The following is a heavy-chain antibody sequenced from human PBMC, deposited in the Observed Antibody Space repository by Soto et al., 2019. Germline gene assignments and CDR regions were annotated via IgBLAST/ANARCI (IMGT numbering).Heavy chain of an antibody. CDR2: VYYRGRS. CDR3: VSQRTSLLPQDYFDY. J-gene: IGHJ4*02. CDR1: GGSVSNSNYY. V-gene: IGHV4-39*01. D-gene: IGHD3-22*01. Sequence: SEILSLTCTVSGGSVSNSNYYWGWIGQSPGKGLEWIGSVYYRGRSYSKSSVKSRVTISVDTSKNQFSLNLNSVTASDPAVSFCVSQRTSLLPQDYFDYWGPG.